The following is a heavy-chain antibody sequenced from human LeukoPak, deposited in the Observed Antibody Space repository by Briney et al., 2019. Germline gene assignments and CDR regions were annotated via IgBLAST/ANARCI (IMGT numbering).Heavy chain of an antibody. J-gene: IGHJ4*02. V-gene: IGHV3-7*01. CDR1: GFTFSTYN. Sequence: GGSLRLSCAASGFTFSTYNMNWVRQAPGKGLEWVANIKKDGSEKYYVDSVKGRFTIFRDNAKNSLYLQMNSLRAEDTAVYYCARDRCSSISCFALDYWGQGTLVTVSS. D-gene: IGHD2-2*01. CDR3: ARDRCSSISCFALDY. CDR2: IKKDGSEK.